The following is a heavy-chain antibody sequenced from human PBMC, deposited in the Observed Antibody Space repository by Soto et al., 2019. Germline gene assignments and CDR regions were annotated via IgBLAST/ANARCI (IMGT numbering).Heavy chain of an antibody. D-gene: IGHD1-7*01. J-gene: IGHJ5*02. CDR1: GASVSSYY. CDR3: ARTPETRDWLDP. V-gene: IGHV4-59*02. Sequence: SETLSLTCSVSGASVSSYYWIWVLRPPGKGLEWIGCIYYIGAYNYNPSLKSRVTISVDTSKNQFSLKLTSVTAADTAVYYCARTPETRDWLDPWGQGTLVTVSS. CDR2: IYYIGAY.